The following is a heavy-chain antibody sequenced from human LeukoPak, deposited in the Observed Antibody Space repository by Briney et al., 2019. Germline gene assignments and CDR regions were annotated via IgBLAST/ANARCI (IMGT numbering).Heavy chain of an antibody. CDR2: IYSGGST. D-gene: IGHD6-13*01. CDR3: ARTILVGAAAGYFDY. J-gene: IGHJ4*02. V-gene: IGHV3-53*01. Sequence: GGSLRLSCAASEFTFSSYNMNWVRQAPGKGLEWVSVIYSGGSTYYADSVKGRFTISRDNSKNTLYLQMNSLRAEDTAVYYCARTILVGAAAGYFDYWGQGTLVTVSS. CDR1: EFTFSSYN.